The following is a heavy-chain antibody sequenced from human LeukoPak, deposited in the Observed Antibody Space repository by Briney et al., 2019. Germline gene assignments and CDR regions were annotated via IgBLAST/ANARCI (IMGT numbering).Heavy chain of an antibody. CDR2: ISSSGSTI. V-gene: IGHV3-48*01. D-gene: IGHD3-10*01. CDR1: GFTFSSYS. CDR3: ARGPGGDYYGSGSYSWFDP. Sequence: GGSLRLSCAAPGFTFSSYSMNWVRQAPGEGLEWVSYISSSGSTIYYADSVKGRFTISRDNAKNSLYLQMNSLRAEDTAVYYCARGPGGDYYGSGSYSWFDPWGQGTLVTVSS. J-gene: IGHJ5*02.